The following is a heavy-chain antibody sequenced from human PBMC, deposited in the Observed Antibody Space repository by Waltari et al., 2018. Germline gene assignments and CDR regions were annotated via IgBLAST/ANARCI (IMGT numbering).Heavy chain of an antibody. V-gene: IGHV4-34*01. CDR2: INHSGST. J-gene: IGHJ4*02. D-gene: IGHD2-15*01. CDR1: GGSFSGYY. CDR3: ARSLRSATTPPDY. Sequence: QVQLQQWGAGLLKPSETLSLTCAVYGGSFSGYYWSWIRQPPGKGLEWIGEINHSGSTNYNPSLKSRVTISVDTSKNQFSLKLSSVTAADTAVYYCARSLRSATTPPDYWGQGTLVTVSS.